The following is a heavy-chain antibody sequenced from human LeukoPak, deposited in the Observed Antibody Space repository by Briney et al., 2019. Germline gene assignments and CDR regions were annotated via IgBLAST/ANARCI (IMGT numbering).Heavy chain of an antibody. Sequence: ASVKVSCKASGYTFTGYYMHWVRQAPGQGLEWMGWINPNSGGTNYAQKLQGRVTMTRDTSISTAYMELSRLRSDDTAVYYCARTGYCSSTSCYTDDYYYMDVWGKGTTVTVSS. CDR3: ARTGYCSSTSCYTDDYYYMDV. D-gene: IGHD2-2*02. V-gene: IGHV1-2*02. CDR2: INPNSGGT. CDR1: GYTFTGYY. J-gene: IGHJ6*03.